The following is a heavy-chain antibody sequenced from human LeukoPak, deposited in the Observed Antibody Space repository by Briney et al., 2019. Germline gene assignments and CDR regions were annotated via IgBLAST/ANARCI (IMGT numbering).Heavy chain of an antibody. J-gene: IGHJ4*01. V-gene: IGHV4-39*01. Sequence: PSETLSLTCTVSGGSISSSSYYWGWLRQPPGKGLEWIGSIYYSGSTYYNPSLKSRVTISVDTSKNQFSLKLSSVTAADPAVYYCARLGGYDLPSDYWGQGSLVTVAS. CDR1: GGSISSSSYY. CDR3: ARLGGYDLPSDY. D-gene: IGHD5-12*01. CDR2: IYYSGST.